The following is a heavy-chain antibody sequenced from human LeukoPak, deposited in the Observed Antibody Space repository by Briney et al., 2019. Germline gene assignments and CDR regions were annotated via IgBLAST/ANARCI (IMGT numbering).Heavy chain of an antibody. CDR3: AKDEVPQYSSSWWDY. Sequence: GGSLRLSCAASGFTFSSYAMSWVRQAPGKGLEWVSAVSDRGGSTNYADSVKGRFTVSRDNSKNTLYLQMDSLRVEDTAVYYCAKDEVPQYSSSWWDYWGQGTLVTVSS. CDR2: VSDRGGST. CDR1: GFTFSSYA. D-gene: IGHD6-13*01. V-gene: IGHV3-23*01. J-gene: IGHJ4*02.